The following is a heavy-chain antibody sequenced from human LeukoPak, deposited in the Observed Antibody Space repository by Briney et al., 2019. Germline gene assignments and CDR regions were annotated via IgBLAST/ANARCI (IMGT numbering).Heavy chain of an antibody. V-gene: IGHV4-61*02. CDR2: IYSRGST. CDR1: GGSISSGNCY. Sequence: PSETLSLTCTVSGGSISSGNCYLNWIRQPAGKGLEWIGRIYSRGSTNYNSSLKSRVTISLDTSKNQFSLKLTSVTAADTAVYYCASDKGASGWGLGYWGQGALVTVSS. CDR3: ASDKGASGWGLGY. J-gene: IGHJ4*02. D-gene: IGHD6-19*01.